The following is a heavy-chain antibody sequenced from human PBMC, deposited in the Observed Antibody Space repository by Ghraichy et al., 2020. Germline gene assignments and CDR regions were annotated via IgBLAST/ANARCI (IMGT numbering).Heavy chain of an antibody. CDR2: INPNSGGT. J-gene: IGHJ6*02. V-gene: IGHV1-2*02. CDR1: GYTFTGYY. Sequence: ASVKVSCKASGYTFTGYYMHWVRQSPGQGLEWMGWINPNSGGTNYAQKFQGRVTMTRDTSISTAYMELSRLRSDDTAVYYCARETLPTYYDFWSGYSDYYYGMDVWGQGTTVTVSS. CDR3: ARETLPTYYDFWSGYSDYYYGMDV. D-gene: IGHD3-3*01.